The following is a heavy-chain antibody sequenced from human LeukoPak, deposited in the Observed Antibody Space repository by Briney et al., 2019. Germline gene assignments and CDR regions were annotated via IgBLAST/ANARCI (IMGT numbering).Heavy chain of an antibody. CDR3: ARDWGLGSGGWRGRFGY. J-gene: IGHJ4*02. D-gene: IGHD6-19*01. CDR1: GYTFTGYY. Sequence: ASVKVSCKASGYTFTGYYMHWVRQAPGQGLEWMGWINPNSGGTNYAQKFQGRVTMTRDTSISTAYMELSRLRSDDTAVYYCARDWGLGSGGWRGRFGYWGQGTLVNVSS. CDR2: INPNSGGT. V-gene: IGHV1-2*02.